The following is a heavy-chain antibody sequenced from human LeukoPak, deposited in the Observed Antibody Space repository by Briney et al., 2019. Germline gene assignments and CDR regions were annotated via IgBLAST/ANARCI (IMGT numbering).Heavy chain of an antibody. CDR1: GFTFSTYA. J-gene: IGHJ6*03. D-gene: IGHD3-16*01. CDR2: ISGSGSNT. V-gene: IGHV3-23*01. CDR3: AKFGGVVSTAPRRYMDV. Sequence: PGGSLRLSCATSGFTFSTYAMTWVRQAPGKGLEWVSGISGSGSNTYYADSVKGRFTISRDKSKNTLFLQMNSLRAEDTAVYFCAKFGGVVSTAPRRYMDVWGKGTTVTVSS.